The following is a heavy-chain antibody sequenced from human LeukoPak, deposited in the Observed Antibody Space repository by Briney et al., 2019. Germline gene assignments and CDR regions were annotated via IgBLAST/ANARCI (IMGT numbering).Heavy chain of an antibody. V-gene: IGHV3-23*01. Sequence: GGSLRLSCAVSGFTFSSYAMNWVRQAPGKGLEWVSGISGSGGTTYYADSVKGRFTISRDNSKNTLYLQMNSLRAEDTAVYYCARDPYYYDSSGYYGGYYFDYWGQGTLVTVSS. CDR2: ISGSGGTT. CDR1: GFTFSSYA. D-gene: IGHD3-22*01. CDR3: ARDPYYYDSSGYYGGYYFDY. J-gene: IGHJ4*02.